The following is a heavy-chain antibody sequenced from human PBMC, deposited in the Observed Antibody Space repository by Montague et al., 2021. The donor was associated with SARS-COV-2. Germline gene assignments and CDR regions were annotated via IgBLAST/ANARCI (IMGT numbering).Heavy chain of an antibody. CDR2: IEWDDDK. CDR1: GFSLSTSGMC. V-gene: IGHV2-70*01. CDR3: ARTLDDLLTGYYRFAY. D-gene: IGHD3-9*01. Sequence: PALVKPTQTLTLTCTFSGFSLSTSGMCVSWICQPPGKALEWLALIEWDDDKYYSTSLKTRLTISKDTSKNQVVLTMTNMDPVDTDKYYCARTLDDLLTGYYRFAYWGQGTLVTVSS. J-gene: IGHJ4*02.